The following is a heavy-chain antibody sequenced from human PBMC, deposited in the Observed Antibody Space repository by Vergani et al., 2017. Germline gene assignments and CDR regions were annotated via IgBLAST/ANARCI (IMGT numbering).Heavy chain of an antibody. Sequence: HVQLVESGGGVVQPGRSLRLSCAASGFTFSSYAMHWVRQAPGKGLEWGAVISYDGSNKYYADSVKGRFTISRDNSKNTLYLQMNSLRAEDTAVYYCAREIVVVPAAQGDFDYWGQGTLVTVSS. CDR2: ISYDGSNK. J-gene: IGHJ4*02. V-gene: IGHV3-30-3*01. D-gene: IGHD2-2*01. CDR3: AREIVVVPAAQGDFDY. CDR1: GFTFSSYA.